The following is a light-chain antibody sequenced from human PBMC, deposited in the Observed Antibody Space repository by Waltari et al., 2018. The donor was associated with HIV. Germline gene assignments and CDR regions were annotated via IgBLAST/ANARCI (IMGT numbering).Light chain of an antibody. CDR2: RNN. Sequence: SVLTQPPSASGTPGTRVTISCSGSTSNTGSNAVFWYQHLPGAAPKLLIHRNNQRPSGVPDRFSGSTSGTSASLAISGLRSEDEADYYCVAWDDSLRGVVFGGGTKVAAL. V-gene: IGLV1-47*01. CDR3: VAWDDSLRGVV. J-gene: IGLJ2*01. CDR1: TSNTGSNA.